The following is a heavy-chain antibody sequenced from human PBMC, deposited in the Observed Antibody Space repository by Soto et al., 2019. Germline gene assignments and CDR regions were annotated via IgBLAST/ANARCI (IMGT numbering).Heavy chain of an antibody. D-gene: IGHD3-16*01. V-gene: IGHV3-23*01. CDR2: ISATGGGT. CDR1: GFKFSNYA. Sequence: GGSLRLSCAASGFKFSNYAMSWVRQAPGKGLEWVSLISATGGGTYYADSVKGRFTISRDNSHNALYLQVHSLTAEDTAVYYCAKDRRAGGNSAFYFDFWGQGAQVTVSS. CDR3: AKDRRAGGNSAFYFDF. J-gene: IGHJ4*02.